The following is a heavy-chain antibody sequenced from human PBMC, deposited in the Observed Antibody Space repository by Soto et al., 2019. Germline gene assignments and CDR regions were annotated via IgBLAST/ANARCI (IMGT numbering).Heavy chain of an antibody. CDR3: ARDWGGDIVVVPADYYYYMDV. D-gene: IGHD2-2*01. CDR2: IWYDGSNK. V-gene: IGHV3-33*01. Sequence: VEVIWYDGSNKYYADSVKGRFTISRDNSKNTLYLQMNSLRAEDTAVYYCARDWGGDIVVVPADYYYYMDVWGKGTTVTVSS. J-gene: IGHJ6*03.